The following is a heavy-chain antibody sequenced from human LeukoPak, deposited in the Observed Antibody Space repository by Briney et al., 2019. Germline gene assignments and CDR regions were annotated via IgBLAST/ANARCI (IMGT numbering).Heavy chain of an antibody. J-gene: IGHJ4*02. CDR3: ARLNYYDSSGYDYYFDY. CDR2: VYYSGST. Sequence: PSETLSLTCTVSGGSISSYYWSWIRQPPGKGLEWIGYVYYSGSTNYNPSLKSRVTISVDTTKNQFSLKLSSVTAADTAMYYCARLNYYDSSGYDYYFDYWGQGTLVTVSS. CDR1: GGSISSYY. D-gene: IGHD3-22*01. V-gene: IGHV4-59*01.